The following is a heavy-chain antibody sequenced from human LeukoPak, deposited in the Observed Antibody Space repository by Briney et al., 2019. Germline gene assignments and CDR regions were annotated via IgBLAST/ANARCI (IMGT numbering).Heavy chain of an antibody. CDR3: ARRGIY. J-gene: IGHJ4*02. CDR1: GGSISSSSCS. D-gene: IGHD3-16*01. CDR2: FYYRGTT. Sequence: LETLSLTCTVSGGSISSSSCSWGWIRQPPGKGLEWIGSFYYRGTTYYNPSLKSRVTMSVDTSKNQFSLKLSSVTAADTAVYFCARRGIYWGQGTLVTVSS. V-gene: IGHV4-39*01.